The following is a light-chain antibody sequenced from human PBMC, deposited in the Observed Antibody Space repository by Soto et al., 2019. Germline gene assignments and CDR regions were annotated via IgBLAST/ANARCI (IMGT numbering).Light chain of an antibody. CDR1: SSDIGAYYV. V-gene: IGLV2-14*03. CDR2: DVS. CDR3: SSYTSSSTVV. J-gene: IGLJ2*01. Sequence: QSALTQPASVSASPGQSIIISCTGSSSDIGAYYVVSWYQQHPGKAPKLIISDVSNRPSGVSDRFSGSKSGDTASLTISGLQTEDEANYYCSSYTSSSTVVFGGGTKVTVL.